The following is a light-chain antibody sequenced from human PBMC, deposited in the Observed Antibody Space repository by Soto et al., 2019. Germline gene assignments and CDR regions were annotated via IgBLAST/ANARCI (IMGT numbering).Light chain of an antibody. CDR1: GSNIGSNT. CDR2: SNN. CDR3: AAWDDSLNGPV. Sequence: QLVLTQPPSASGTPGQRVTISCSGSGSNIGSNTVNWYQQLPGTAPKLLIYSNNQRPSGVPDRFSGSKSGTSASLAISGLQSDDEADYYCAAWDDSLNGPVFGGGTKLTVL. J-gene: IGLJ2*01. V-gene: IGLV1-44*01.